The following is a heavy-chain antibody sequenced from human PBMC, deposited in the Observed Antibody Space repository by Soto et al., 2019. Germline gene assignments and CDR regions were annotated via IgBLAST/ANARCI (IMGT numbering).Heavy chain of an antibody. CDR1: GFTVSSYA. J-gene: IGHJ4*02. Sequence: PGGSLRLSCAASGFTVSSYAMHWVRQAPGKGLEWVAVISYDGSNKYYADSVKGRFTISRDNSKNTLYLQMNSLRAEDTAVYYCARDASYNYDFWSGYFRFDYWGQGTLVTVSS. V-gene: IGHV3-30-3*01. CDR3: ARDASYNYDFWSGYFRFDY. CDR2: ISYDGSNK. D-gene: IGHD3-3*01.